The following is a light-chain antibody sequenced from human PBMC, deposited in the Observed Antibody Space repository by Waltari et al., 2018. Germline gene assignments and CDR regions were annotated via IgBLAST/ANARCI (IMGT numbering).Light chain of an antibody. V-gene: IGKV3-20*01. CDR2: GAS. J-gene: IGKJ1*01. CDR1: ESVSGA. CDR3: QMYVKLPVT. Sequence: SCRASESVSGALAWYQQKPGQAPRLVIYGASSRASGIPERFSGSGFGTDFSLTISRLEPEDFAVYYCQMYVKLPVTFGQGTKVEIE.